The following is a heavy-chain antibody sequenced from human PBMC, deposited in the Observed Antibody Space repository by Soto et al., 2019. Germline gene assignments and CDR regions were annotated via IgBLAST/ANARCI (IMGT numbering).Heavy chain of an antibody. V-gene: IGHV4-59*01. CDR2: IYYSGST. J-gene: IGHJ4*02. D-gene: IGHD6-13*01. CDR1: GGSISSYY. CDR3: ARAGQQLVLPVDY. Sequence: QVQLQESGPGLVKPSETLSLTCTVSGGSISSYYWSWIRQPPGKGLEWIGYIYYSGSTNYNPSLKSRVNISVDTSKNQFSLKLSSVTAADTAVYYCARAGQQLVLPVDYWGQGTLVTVSS.